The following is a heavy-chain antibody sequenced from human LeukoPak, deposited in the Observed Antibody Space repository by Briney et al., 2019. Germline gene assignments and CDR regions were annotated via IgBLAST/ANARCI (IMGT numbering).Heavy chain of an antibody. V-gene: IGHV3-23*01. D-gene: IGHD3-22*01. J-gene: IGHJ4*02. CDR3: AKNYYDSSGLFDY. Sequence: PGGSLRLSCAASGFTFTSYSMNWVRQAPGKGLEWVSTISGGGGSTYYADSVKGRFTISRDNAKNSLHLQMNSLRAEDTAVYYCAKNYYDSSGLFDYWGQGTLVIVSS. CDR1: GFTFTSYS. CDR2: ISGGGGST.